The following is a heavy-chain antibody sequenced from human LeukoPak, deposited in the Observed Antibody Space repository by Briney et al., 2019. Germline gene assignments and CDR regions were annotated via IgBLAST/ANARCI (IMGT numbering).Heavy chain of an antibody. J-gene: IGHJ3*02. CDR2: IYYSGST. Sequence: PSETLSLTCTVSGGSISSGGYYWSWIRQHRGKGLEWIGYIYYSGSTYYNPSLESRVTISVDTSKNQFSLKLSSVTAADTAVYYCARELSHDAFDIWGQGTMVTVSS. CDR3: ARELSHDAFDI. D-gene: IGHD3-16*02. CDR1: GGSISSGGYY. V-gene: IGHV4-31*03.